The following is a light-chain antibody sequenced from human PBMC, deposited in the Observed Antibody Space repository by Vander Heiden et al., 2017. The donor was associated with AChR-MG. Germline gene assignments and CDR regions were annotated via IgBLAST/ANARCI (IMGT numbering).Light chain of an antibody. Sequence: QSALTQSPAASGFPGQSVTISCTGTSSDVGAYDYVSWYQQHPGKAPKLIIYEVNKLPLGIPDRFSGSKSGNTASLTVSGLQGDDEADYYCSSYAGSNNVVFGGGTKLTVL. CDR2: EVN. V-gene: IGLV2-8*01. CDR1: SSDVGAYDY. CDR3: SSYAGSNNVV. J-gene: IGLJ2*01.